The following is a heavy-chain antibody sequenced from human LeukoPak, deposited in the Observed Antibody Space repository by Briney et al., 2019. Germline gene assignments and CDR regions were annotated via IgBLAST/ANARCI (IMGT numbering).Heavy chain of an antibody. Sequence: SETLSLTCAVSGAFITNSHWWSWARQPPGKGLEWIGEIYHSGTTNYNPSLKSRVTMSVDKSKNQFSLKLSSVTAADTAVCYCATYFYGEYGSYYFDYWGQGTLVAVSS. CDR2: IYHSGTT. CDR1: GAFITNSHW. J-gene: IGHJ4*02. V-gene: IGHV4-4*02. CDR3: ATYFYGEYGSYYFDY. D-gene: IGHD4-17*01.